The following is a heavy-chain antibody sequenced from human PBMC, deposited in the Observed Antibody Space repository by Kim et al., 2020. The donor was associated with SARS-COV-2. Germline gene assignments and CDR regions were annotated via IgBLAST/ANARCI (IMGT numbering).Heavy chain of an antibody. CDR1: GFTFSDAW. J-gene: IGHJ4*02. CDR2: IKSNPDGGTP. Sequence: GGSLRLSCTASGFTFSDAWMNWIRQAPGKGLEWVGRIKSNPDGGTPDYAAPVKGRFVISRDDSKDTLSLQMNSLRIEDTGIYYCTTDVGDYWGQGTLVTVSS. CDR3: TTDVGDY. V-gene: IGHV3-15*01.